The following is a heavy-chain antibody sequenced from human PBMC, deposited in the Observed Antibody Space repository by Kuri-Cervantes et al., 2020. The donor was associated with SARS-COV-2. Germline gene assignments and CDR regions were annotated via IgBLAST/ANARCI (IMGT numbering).Heavy chain of an antibody. CDR1: GFTFSSYS. J-gene: IGHJ4*02. CDR2: ISSSSTI. V-gene: IGHV3-48*01. CDR3: AKEERTAFDY. Sequence: GGSLRLSCAASGFTFSSYSMNWVRQAPGKGLEWVSYISSSSTIYYADSVKGRFTISRDNSKNTLYLQMNSLRAEDTAVYYCAKEERTAFDYWGQGTLVTVSS.